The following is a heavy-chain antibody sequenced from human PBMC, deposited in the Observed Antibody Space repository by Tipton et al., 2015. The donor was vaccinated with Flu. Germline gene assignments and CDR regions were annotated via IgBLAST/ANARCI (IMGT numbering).Heavy chain of an antibody. CDR3: ARGASSGWFDP. CDR1: GGSIISSDYY. J-gene: IGHJ5*02. CDR2: IYLSGST. V-gene: IGHV4-39*07. D-gene: IGHD2-8*02. Sequence: TLSLTCTVSGGSIISSDYYWGWIRQPPGKGLEWIGSIYLSGSTDYNPTLESPVTILLDTSKNQFSLKLSSVTAADTAVYYCARGASSGWFDPWGQGTLVTVSS.